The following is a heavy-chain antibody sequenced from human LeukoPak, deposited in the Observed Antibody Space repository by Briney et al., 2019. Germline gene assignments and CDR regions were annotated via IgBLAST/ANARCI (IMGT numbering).Heavy chain of an antibody. Sequence: ASVNVSCKGAGSTFNSYLNSWVRRLPGQGLEWMGWISGHNGNTDYAQNFKDRITLTTDTSTTTPYMELRSLTSDDTAVYYCARIWAEFQLVSDFWGQGTQVTVSP. V-gene: IGHV1-18*01. J-gene: IGHJ4*02. CDR1: GSTFNSYL. CDR2: ISGHNGNT. CDR3: ARIWAEFQLVSDF. D-gene: IGHD3-10*01.